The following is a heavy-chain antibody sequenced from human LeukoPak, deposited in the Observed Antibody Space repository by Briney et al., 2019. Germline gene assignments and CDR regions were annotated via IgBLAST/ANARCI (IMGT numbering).Heavy chain of an antibody. D-gene: IGHD3-10*01. CDR2: ISWNSGSI. CDR1: GFTFDDYA. Sequence: GGSLRLSCAASGFTFDDYAMHWVRHAPGKGLEWVSGISWNSGSIAYADSVKGRFTISRDNAKNSLYLQMNSLRDEDTALYYCAKDMERFGSGSYFDFVDVWGKGTTVTVSS. V-gene: IGHV3-9*01. CDR3: AKDMERFGSGSYFDFVDV. J-gene: IGHJ6*04.